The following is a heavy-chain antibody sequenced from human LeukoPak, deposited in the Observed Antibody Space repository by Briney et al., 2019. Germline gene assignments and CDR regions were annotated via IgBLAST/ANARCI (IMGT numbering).Heavy chain of an antibody. CDR2: IGPDGGTT. V-gene: IGHV3-64*01. Sequence: GGSLRLSCAASGFTFSTYGMHWVRQAPGKGLEYVSGIGPDGGTTYYAKSVKGRFTISRHNSKNMVYLQMGSLRADDMAVYYCARGAQLTDYWGQGTLVTVSS. D-gene: IGHD6-13*01. J-gene: IGHJ4*02. CDR3: ARGAQLTDY. CDR1: GFTFSTYG.